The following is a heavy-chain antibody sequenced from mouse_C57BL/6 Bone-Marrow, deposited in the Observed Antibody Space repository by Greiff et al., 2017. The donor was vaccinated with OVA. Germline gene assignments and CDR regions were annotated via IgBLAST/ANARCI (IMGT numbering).Heavy chain of an antibody. CDR2: IYPRSGNT. J-gene: IGHJ3*01. CDR1: GYTFTSYG. V-gene: IGHV1-81*01. Sequence: VKLQESGAELARPGASVKLSCKASGYTFTSYGISWVKQRTGQGLEWIGEIYPRSGNTYYNEKFKGKATLTADKSSSTAYMELRSLTSEDSAVYFCANSYDGNNWFAYWGQGTLVTVSA. D-gene: IGHD2-3*01. CDR3: ANSYDGNNWFAY.